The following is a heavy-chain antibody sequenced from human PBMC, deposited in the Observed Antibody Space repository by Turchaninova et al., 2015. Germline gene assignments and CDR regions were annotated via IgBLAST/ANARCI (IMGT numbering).Heavy chain of an antibody. CDR3: ARRGSGYSPNFDY. J-gene: IGHJ4*02. CDR2: ISGSSSTI. V-gene: IGHV3-48*04. CDR1: EFTFSSYS. D-gene: IGHD3-22*01. Sequence: EVQLVESGGGLVQPGGSRRCSCIATEFTFSSYSMNWVRQAPGKGLGGVSYISGSSSTIYYLASVKGRFTISRDNAKNSLFLQMNSLRADDTAIYYCARRGSGYSPNFDYWGQGTLVTVSS.